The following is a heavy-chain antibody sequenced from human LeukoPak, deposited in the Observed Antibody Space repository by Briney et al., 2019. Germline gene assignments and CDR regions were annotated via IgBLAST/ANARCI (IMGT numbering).Heavy chain of an antibody. V-gene: IGHV3-30*03. J-gene: IGHJ4*02. CDR2: ISYDGSNK. Sequence: GGSLRLSCAASGFTFSTYGMHLVRQAPGKGLEWVAVISYDGSNKYYADSVRGRFTISRDNSKNTLYLQMNSLRPEDTAVYYCARSGYYGLGTKGFDHWGQGTLVTVSS. CDR3: ARSGYYGLGTKGFDH. CDR1: GFTFSTYG. D-gene: IGHD3-10*01.